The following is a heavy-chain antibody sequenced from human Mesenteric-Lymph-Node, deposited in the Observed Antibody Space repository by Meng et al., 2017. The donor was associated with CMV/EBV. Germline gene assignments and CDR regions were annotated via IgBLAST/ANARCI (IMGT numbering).Heavy chain of an antibody. V-gene: IGHV1-69*02. CDR3: AGGIAAAGSRWFDP. J-gene: IGHJ5*02. D-gene: IGHD6-13*01. Sequence: QVQLVQSGAEVKKPGSSVKVSCKASGGTFSSYTISWVRQAPGQGLEWMGRIIPILGIANYAQKFQGRVTITADKSTSTAYMELSSLRSEDTAVYYCAGGIAAAGSRWFDPRGQGTLVTVSS. CDR1: GGTFSSYT. CDR2: IIPILGIA.